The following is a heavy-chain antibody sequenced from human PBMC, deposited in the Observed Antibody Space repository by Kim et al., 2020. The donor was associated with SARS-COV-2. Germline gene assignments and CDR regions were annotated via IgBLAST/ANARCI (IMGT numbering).Heavy chain of an antibody. V-gene: IGHV3-21*01. J-gene: IGHJ2*01. Sequence: GGSLRLSCAASGFTFSSYSMNWVRQAPGKGLEWVSSISSSSSYIHYADSVKGRFTISRDNAKNSLYLQMNSLRAEDTAVYYCARVAGFRGSYGDYLEGKYFDLWGRGTLVTVSS. CDR2: ISSSSSYI. CDR1: GFTFSSYS. D-gene: IGHD4-17*01. CDR3: ARVAGFRGSYGDYLEGKYFDL.